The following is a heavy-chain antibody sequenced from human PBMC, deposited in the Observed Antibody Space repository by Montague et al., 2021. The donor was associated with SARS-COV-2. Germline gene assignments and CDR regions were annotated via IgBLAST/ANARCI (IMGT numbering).Heavy chain of an antibody. CDR3: ASEVGYCGMDV. CDR1: GFSFSRYS. V-gene: IGHV3-21*01. J-gene: IGHJ6*02. CDR2: ISYRTSFI. D-gene: IGHD2-2*01. Sequence: SLRLSCAASGFSFSRYSMRWVRQAPGKGLEWVSFISYRTSFISYAESVRGRFTISSDNAKNSLYLQMNSLRADDTAVYYCASEVGYCGMDVWGRGTPVTVSS.